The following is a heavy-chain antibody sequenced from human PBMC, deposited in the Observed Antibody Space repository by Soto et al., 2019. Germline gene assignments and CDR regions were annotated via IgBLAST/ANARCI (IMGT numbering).Heavy chain of an antibody. CDR2: INAGNGNT. Sequence: GASVKVSCKASGYTFTSYAMHWVRQAPGQRLEWMGWINAGNGNTKYSQKFQGRVTITRDTSASTAYMELSSVTAADTAVYYCARVSDDFWSGYSGIDHWGQGTLVTVSS. J-gene: IGHJ4*02. V-gene: IGHV1-3*01. CDR1: GYTFTSYA. D-gene: IGHD3-3*01. CDR3: ARVSDDFWSGYSGIDH.